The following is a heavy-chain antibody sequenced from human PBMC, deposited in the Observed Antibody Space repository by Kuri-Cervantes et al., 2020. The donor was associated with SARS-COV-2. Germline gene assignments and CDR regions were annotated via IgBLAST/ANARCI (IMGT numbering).Heavy chain of an antibody. V-gene: IGHV4-4*07. CDR2: IYTSGST. J-gene: IGHJ1*01. CDR3: ATTLEYQLLLYFQH. Sequence: SETLSLTCTVSGGSISSYYWSWIRQPAGKGLEWIGRIYTSGSTNYNPSLKSRVTISVDTSKNQFSLKLSSVTAADTAVYYCATTLEYQLLLYFQHWGQGTLVTVSS. D-gene: IGHD2-2*01. CDR1: GGSISSYY.